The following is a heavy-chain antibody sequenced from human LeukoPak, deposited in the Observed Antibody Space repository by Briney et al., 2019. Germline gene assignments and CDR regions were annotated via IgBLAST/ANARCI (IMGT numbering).Heavy chain of an antibody. Sequence: PGGSLRLSXVASGVTFSSYWMHWVRQAPGKGLVWVSRINSDGSNTNYADSVKGRFTISRDNAKNTLYLQMNSLRAEDTAVYYCHATLSSFDYWGQGTLITVSS. CDR2: INSDGSNT. CDR3: HATLSSFDY. CDR1: GVTFSSYW. D-gene: IGHD3-10*01. J-gene: IGHJ4*02. V-gene: IGHV3-74*01.